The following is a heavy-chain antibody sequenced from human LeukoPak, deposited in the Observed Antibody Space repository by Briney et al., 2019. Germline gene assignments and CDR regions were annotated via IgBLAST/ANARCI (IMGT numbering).Heavy chain of an antibody. CDR3: ARAGALWFGELYHY. CDR1: GFTFSSYW. Sequence: GGSLRLSCAASGFTFSSYWMSWVRQAPGKGLEWLANIKQDGSEKYYVDSVKGRFTISRDNAKNSLYLQMNSLRAEDTAVYYCARAGALWFGELYHYWGQGTLVTVSS. V-gene: IGHV3-7*01. J-gene: IGHJ4*02. CDR2: IKQDGSEK. D-gene: IGHD3-10*01.